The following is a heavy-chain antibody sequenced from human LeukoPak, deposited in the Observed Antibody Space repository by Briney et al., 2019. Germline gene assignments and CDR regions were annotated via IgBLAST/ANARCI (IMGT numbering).Heavy chain of an antibody. V-gene: IGHV1-2*02. CDR1: GYTFTSNY. CDR3: ARDHTVTPFDY. J-gene: IGHJ4*02. Sequence: ASVKVSCKAFGYTFTSNYMHWVRQAPGQGLEWMGWINPNSGGTNYAQKFQGRVTMTRDTSISTAYMELRSLRSDDTAVYYCARDHTVTPFDYWGQGTLVTVSS. CDR2: INPNSGGT. D-gene: IGHD4-17*01.